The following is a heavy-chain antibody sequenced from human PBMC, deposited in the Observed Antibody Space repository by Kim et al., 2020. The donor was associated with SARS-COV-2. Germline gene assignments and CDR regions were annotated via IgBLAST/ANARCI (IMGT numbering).Heavy chain of an antibody. V-gene: IGHV3-33*01. D-gene: IGHD3-10*01. CDR2: KK. Sequence: KKYYADSVNGRFTISRDNSKNMLFLQMTSLRAEDTALYYCTRFFGTQLDPWGQGTLVTVSS. J-gene: IGHJ5*02. CDR3: TRFFGTQLDP.